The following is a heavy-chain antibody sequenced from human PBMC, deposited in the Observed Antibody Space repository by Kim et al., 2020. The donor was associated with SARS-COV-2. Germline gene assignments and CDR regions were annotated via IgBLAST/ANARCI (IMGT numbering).Heavy chain of an antibody. Sequence: SETLSLTCTVSGGSISSGGYYWSWIRQHPGKGLEWIGYIYYSGSTYYNPSLKSRVTISVDTSKNQFSLKLSSVTAADTAVYYCARERRAGPNWFDPWGQGTLVTVSS. V-gene: IGHV4-31*03. J-gene: IGHJ5*02. CDR3: ARERRAGPNWFDP. CDR1: GGSISSGGYY. CDR2: IYYSGST.